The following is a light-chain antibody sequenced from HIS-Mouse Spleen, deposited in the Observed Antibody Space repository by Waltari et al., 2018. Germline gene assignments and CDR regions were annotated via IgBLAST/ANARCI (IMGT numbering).Light chain of an antibody. CDR3: QQYNNWPPLT. CDR2: GAS. J-gene: IGKJ4*01. V-gene: IGKV3-15*01. CDR1: HSVSSN. Sequence: EIVMTQSPATLSVSPGERATLSCRASHSVSSNLAWYQQKPGQAPRRLIYGASTRATGIPARLSGSGSGTEFTLTISSLQSEDFAVYYCQQYNNWPPLTFGGGTKVEIK.